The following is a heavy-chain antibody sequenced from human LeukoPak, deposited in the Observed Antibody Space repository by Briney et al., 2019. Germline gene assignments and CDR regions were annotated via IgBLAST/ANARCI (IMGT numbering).Heavy chain of an antibody. CDR2: ISSSSSYI. Sequence: GGSLRLSCAASGFTFSSYSMNWVRRAPGKGLEWVSSISSSSSYIYYADSVKGRFTISRDNAKNSLYLQMNSLRAEDTAVYYCARRLTIFGVVMWAFDIWGQGTMVTVSS. D-gene: IGHD3-3*01. CDR3: ARRLTIFGVVMWAFDI. V-gene: IGHV3-21*01. J-gene: IGHJ3*02. CDR1: GFTFSSYS.